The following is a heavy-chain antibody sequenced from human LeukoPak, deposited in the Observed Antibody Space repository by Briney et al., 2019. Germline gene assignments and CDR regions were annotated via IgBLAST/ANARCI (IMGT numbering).Heavy chain of an antibody. J-gene: IGHJ4*02. Sequence: SETLSLTCTVSGGSISSSSNYWGWIRQPPGKGLEWTGSIYYSGSTYYNPSLKSRVTISVDTSKNQFSLKLSSVTAADTAVYYCARVSRGSGSKAYYFDYWGQGTLVTVSS. CDR1: GGSISSSSNY. D-gene: IGHD3-10*01. CDR3: ARVSRGSGSKAYYFDY. V-gene: IGHV4-39*01. CDR2: IYYSGST.